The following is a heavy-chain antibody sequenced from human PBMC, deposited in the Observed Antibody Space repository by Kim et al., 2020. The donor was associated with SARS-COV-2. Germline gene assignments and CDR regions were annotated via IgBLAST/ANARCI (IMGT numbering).Heavy chain of an antibody. CDR1: GGSISSYY. J-gene: IGHJ4*02. V-gene: IGHV4-59*01. CDR3: ARGTSILWPDY. Sequence: SETLSLTCTVSGGSISSYYWSWIRQPPGKGLEWIGYIYYSGSTNYNPSLKSRVTISVDTSKNLFSLKLSSVTAADTAVYYCARGTSILWPDYWGQGTLVTVSS. D-gene: IGHD2-21*01. CDR2: IYYSGST.